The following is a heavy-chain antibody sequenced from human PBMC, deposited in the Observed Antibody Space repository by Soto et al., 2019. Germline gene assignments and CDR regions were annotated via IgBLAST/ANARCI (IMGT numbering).Heavy chain of an antibody. CDR2: IYYSGST. CDR1: GGSISSGGYY. V-gene: IGHV4-31*03. Sequence: QVQLQESGPGLVKPSQTLSLTCTVSGGSISSGGYYWSWIRQHPGKGLEWIGYIYYSGSTYYNPSLKRRVTISVATSKNRSALKLSSVTAADTAVYYCAGFLWFGESKNFDYWGQGTLVTVSS. J-gene: IGHJ4*02. D-gene: IGHD3-10*01. CDR3: AGFLWFGESKNFDY.